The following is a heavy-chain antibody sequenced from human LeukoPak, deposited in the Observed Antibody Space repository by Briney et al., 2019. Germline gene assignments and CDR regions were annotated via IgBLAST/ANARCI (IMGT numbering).Heavy chain of an antibody. CDR3: ARGYGSGSYHPYWFDP. CDR2: IYYSGST. D-gene: IGHD3-10*01. Sequence: PSETLSLTCTVSGGSISSYYWSWIRQPPGKGLEWIGYIYYSGSTNYNPSLKSRVTISVDTSKNQFSLKLSSVTVADTAVYYCARGYGSGSYHPYWFDPWGQGTLVTVSS. V-gene: IGHV4-59*01. J-gene: IGHJ5*02. CDR1: GGSISSYY.